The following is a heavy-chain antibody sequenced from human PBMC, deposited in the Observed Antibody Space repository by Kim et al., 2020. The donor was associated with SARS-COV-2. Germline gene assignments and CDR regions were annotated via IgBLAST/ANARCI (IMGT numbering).Heavy chain of an antibody. CDR2: VKSKTGDRTT. Sequence: GGSLRLSCAASGFTFSDSRMSWVRQVPGKGLEWVCRVKSKTGDRTTDDAAPGKGRFTIARDESRNKLYLQRNSLKTEDTAVYYCTASGGFGSGRYYLYYFDSWGQGAPVTVSS. V-gene: IGHV3-15*01. J-gene: IGHJ4*02. CDR3: TASGGFGSGRYYLYYFDS. CDR1: GFTFSDSR. D-gene: IGHD3-10*01.